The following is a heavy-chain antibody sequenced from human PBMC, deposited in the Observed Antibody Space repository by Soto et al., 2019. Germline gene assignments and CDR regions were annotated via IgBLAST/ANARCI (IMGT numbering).Heavy chain of an antibody. CDR1: GFTFDDYA. Sequence: EVQLVESGGGLVQPGRSLRLSCAASGFTFDDYAMHWVRQAPGKGLEWVSGISWNGGNIGYADSVKGRFTISRDNAKNSLFLQMNSLRADDTSLYFCAKDIYSSSSGQDYWGQGTPVTVSS. D-gene: IGHD6-6*01. CDR3: AKDIYSSSSGQDY. V-gene: IGHV3-9*01. CDR2: ISWNGGNI. J-gene: IGHJ4*02.